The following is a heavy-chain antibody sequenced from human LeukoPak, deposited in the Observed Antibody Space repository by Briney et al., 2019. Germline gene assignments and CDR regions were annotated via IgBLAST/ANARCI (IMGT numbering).Heavy chain of an antibody. V-gene: IGHV1-18*01. CDR2: ISAYNGNT. CDR3: ARDTDIVATILDY. D-gene: IGHD5-12*01. Sequence: GASVKVSCKASGYTFTSYGISWVRQAPGQGLEWMGWISAYNGNTNYAQKLQGRVTMTTDTSTSTAHMELRSLRSDDTAVYYCARDTDIVATILDYWGQGTLVTVSS. CDR1: GYTFTSYG. J-gene: IGHJ4*02.